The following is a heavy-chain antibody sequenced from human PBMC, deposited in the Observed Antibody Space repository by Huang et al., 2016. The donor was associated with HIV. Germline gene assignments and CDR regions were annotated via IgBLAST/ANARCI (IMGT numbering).Heavy chain of an antibody. CDR2: IYPGDSDT. Sequence: EVQLVQSGSVVKKPGESLKISCKGSGYTFNGYWIGWVRQMPGKGLEWMEIIYPGDSDTTYSPSFQGQVTISADKSISTAYLQWSGLKASDTAMYYCARQGVGDFVVEPTGLGAFDIWGQGTMVTVSS. J-gene: IGHJ3*02. V-gene: IGHV5-51*01. CDR3: ARQGVGDFVVEPTGLGAFDI. CDR1: GYTFNGYW. D-gene: IGHD2-2*01.